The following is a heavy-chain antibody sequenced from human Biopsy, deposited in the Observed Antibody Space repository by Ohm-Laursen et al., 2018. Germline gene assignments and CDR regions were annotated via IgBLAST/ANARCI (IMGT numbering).Heavy chain of an antibody. J-gene: IGHJ4*02. CDR2: INPSGSTT. CDR3: ARNTGWYGDLYYFDY. Sequence: SSVKVSCKASGYSFTSYYMHWVRQAPGQGLEWMGMINPSGSTTSYPQIFQGRVTMTRDTSKSTVYMELSSLRSADTAAYFCARNTGWYGDLYYFDYWGQGTLVTVSS. D-gene: IGHD6-19*01. V-gene: IGHV1-46*01. CDR1: GYSFTSYY.